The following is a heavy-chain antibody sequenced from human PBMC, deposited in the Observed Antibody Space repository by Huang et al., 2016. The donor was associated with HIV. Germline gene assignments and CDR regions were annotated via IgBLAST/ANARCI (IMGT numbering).Heavy chain of an antibody. J-gene: IGHJ4*02. CDR3: ARLPGSITMIRGVITDPY. CDR2: IYYSGST. Sequence: QLQLQESGPGLVKPSETLSLTCTVSGGSIRSDNYYWGGIRQPPGKGLEWIGSIYYSGSTYYNPALKRRVTITVDTAKNHFSLRMRSVTAADTAVYYGARLPGSITMIRGVITDPYWGQGTLVTVSS. V-gene: IGHV4-39*02. CDR1: GGSIRSDNYY. D-gene: IGHD3-10*01.